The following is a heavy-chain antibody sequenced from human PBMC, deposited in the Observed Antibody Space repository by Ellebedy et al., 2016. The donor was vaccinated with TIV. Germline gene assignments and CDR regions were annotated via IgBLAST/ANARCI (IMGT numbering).Heavy chain of an antibody. CDR1: GFTFSSYS. D-gene: IGHD1-26*01. CDR3: ARDPASGSYFA. V-gene: IGHV3-21*01. Sequence: GESLKISCAASGFTFSSYSMNWVRQAPGKGLEWVSSISSSSSYIYYADSVKGRFTISRDNAKNSLYLQMNSLRAEDTAVYYCARDPASGSYFAWGQGTLVTVSS. J-gene: IGHJ5*02. CDR2: ISSSSSYI.